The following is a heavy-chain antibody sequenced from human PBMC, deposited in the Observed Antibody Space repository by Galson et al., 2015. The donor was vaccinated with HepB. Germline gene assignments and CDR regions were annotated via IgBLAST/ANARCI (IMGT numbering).Heavy chain of an antibody. V-gene: IGHV4-30-4*01. CDR1: GGSISSGDYY. Sequence: TLSLTCTVSGGSISSGDYYWSWIRQPPGKGLEWIGYIYYSGSTYYNPSLKSRVTISVDTSKNQFSLKLSSVTAADTAVYYCARVPLPYSSSSLGYFDYWGQGTLVTVSS. D-gene: IGHD6-6*01. CDR3: ARVPLPYSSSSLGYFDY. CDR2: IYYSGST. J-gene: IGHJ4*02.